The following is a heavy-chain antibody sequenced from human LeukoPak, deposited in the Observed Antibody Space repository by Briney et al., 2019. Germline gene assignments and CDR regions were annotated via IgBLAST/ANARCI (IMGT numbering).Heavy chain of an antibody. CDR1: GVSISSSSAY. CDR2: IYYSKDT. CDR3: VSPRGFSYGYFDY. V-gene: IGHV4-39*01. J-gene: IGHJ4*02. D-gene: IGHD5-18*01. Sequence: SETLSLTCTVSGVSISSSSAYWGWIRQPPGKGLEWIGSIYYSKDTYYNPSLKSRVTISADTSKNQFSLTLGSVSATDTAVYYCVSPRGFSYGYFDYWGQGTLVTVSS.